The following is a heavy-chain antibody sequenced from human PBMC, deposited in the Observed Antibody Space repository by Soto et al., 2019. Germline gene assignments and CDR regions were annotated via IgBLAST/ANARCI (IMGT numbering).Heavy chain of an antibody. V-gene: IGHV4-34*01. CDR3: VCGRPSAGTRSFDS. CDR2: INHSGST. D-gene: IGHD6-13*01. J-gene: IGHJ5*01. Sequence: PSETLSLTCAVYGGSFSGYYWSWIHQPPGKGLEWIGEINHSGSTNYNPSLKSRVTISVDTSKNQFSLKLSSVTAADTAVYYCVCGRPSAGTRSFDSWGPGILVTVFS. CDR1: GGSFSGYY.